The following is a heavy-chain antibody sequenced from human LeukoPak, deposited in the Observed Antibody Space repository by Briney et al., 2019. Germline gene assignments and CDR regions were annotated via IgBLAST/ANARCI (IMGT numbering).Heavy chain of an antibody. CDR2: IKQDGSEK. CDR3: ARVGGRYSPFGY. Sequence: GGSPRLSCAASGFTFSSYWMSWVRQAPGKGLEWVANIKQDGSEKYYVDSVKGRFTISRDNDKNSLFLQMTSLRAEDTAVYYCARVGGRYSPFGYWGQGTLVTVSS. J-gene: IGHJ4*02. CDR1: GFTFSSYW. D-gene: IGHD3-16*02. V-gene: IGHV3-7*01.